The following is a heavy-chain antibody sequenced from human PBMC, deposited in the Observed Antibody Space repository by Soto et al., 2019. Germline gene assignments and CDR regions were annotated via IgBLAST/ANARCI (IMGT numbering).Heavy chain of an antibody. Sequence: ASVKVSCKASGYTFTDYYNHWVRQAPGQGLEWVGWINPDSGGTNLAQRFQGRVTMTSDTSINAAYMELSSLRSDDTAVYYCAIRTGQLAIISEFDGDWFFEVWGRGTLVTVSS. D-gene: IGHD2-2*01. J-gene: IGHJ2*01. V-gene: IGHV1-2*02. CDR3: AIRTGQLAIISEFDGDWFFEV. CDR1: GYTFTDYY. CDR2: INPDSGGT.